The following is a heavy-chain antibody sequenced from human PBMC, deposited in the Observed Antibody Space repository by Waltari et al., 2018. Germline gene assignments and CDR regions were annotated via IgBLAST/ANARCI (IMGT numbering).Heavy chain of an antibody. CDR2: IYSGGYT. CDR1: GFTFSSYD. D-gene: IGHD3-22*01. J-gene: IGHJ4*02. CDR3: ARNPRYDSPD. Sequence: EVQLVESGGGLVQPGGSLRFSCAASGFTFSSYDLHWVRQATGKGLEWGSLIYSGGYTQYADSVKGRFTISRDNSKNTLYLQMNSLRVEDTAVYYCARNPRYDSPDWGQGTLVTVSS. V-gene: IGHV3-66*02.